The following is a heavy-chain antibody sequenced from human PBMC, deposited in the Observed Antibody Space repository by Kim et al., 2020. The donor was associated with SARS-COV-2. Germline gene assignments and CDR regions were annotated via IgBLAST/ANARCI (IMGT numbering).Heavy chain of an antibody. CDR3: AGGRPGRDDLDY. CDR2: T. J-gene: IGHJ4*02. D-gene: IGHD2-15*01. Sequence: TNAAPRLQGRVTMTTDTSTSTAYMGLRSLRSDDTAVYYCAGGRPGRDDLDYWGQGTLVTVSS. V-gene: IGHV1-18*01.